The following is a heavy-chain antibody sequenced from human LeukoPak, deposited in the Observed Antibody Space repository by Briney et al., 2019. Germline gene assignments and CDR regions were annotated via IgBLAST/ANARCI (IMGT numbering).Heavy chain of an antibody. Sequence: SETLSLTCTVSGGSISSYYWSWIRQPPGKGLEWIGYIYYSGSTNYNPSLQSRVTISVDTSKNQFSLKLSSVTAAGTAVYYCASSRSGGWYDYWGQGALVTVSS. CDR1: GGSISSYY. D-gene: IGHD6-19*01. CDR2: IYYSGST. J-gene: IGHJ4*02. V-gene: IGHV4-59*01. CDR3: ASSRSGGWYDY.